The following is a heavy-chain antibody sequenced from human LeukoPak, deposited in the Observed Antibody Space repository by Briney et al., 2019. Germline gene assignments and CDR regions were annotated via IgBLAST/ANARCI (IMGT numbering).Heavy chain of an antibody. J-gene: IGHJ4*02. CDR1: GVTFNTFA. CDR3: ARVSTGCNYGSEFDY. D-gene: IGHD5-18*01. CDR2: IVPMLGPA. V-gene: IGHV1-69*11. Sequence: EASVKLSCKASGVTFNTFAVTWVRQAPGQGLEWMGIIVPMLGPANSAQWVRGRFTITADQATSTAYMELSSLRSEDTAVYYCARVSTGCNYGSEFDYWGQGTLVTVTS.